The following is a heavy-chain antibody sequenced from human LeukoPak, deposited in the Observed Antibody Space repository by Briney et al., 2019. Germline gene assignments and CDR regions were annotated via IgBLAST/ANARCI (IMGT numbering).Heavy chain of an antibody. J-gene: IGHJ4*02. CDR3: AAGPGVVPAIW. V-gene: IGHV3-74*01. Sequence: GGSLRLSCAASGFTFSDTWMHWVRQAPGEGLVWVSRIRSDGSDTRYAESVKGRFTISRDNAKNTLYLQMNSLRAEDTAVYYCAAGPGVVPAIWWGQGTLVTVSS. CDR1: GFTFSDTW. CDR2: IRSDGSDT. D-gene: IGHD2-15*01.